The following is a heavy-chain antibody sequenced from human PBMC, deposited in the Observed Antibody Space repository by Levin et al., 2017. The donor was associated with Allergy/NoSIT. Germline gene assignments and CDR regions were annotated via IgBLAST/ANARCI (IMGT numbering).Heavy chain of an antibody. V-gene: IGHV3-73*01. Sequence: GESLKISCAASGFTFSGSAMHWVRQASGKGLEWVGRIRSKANSYATAYAASVKGRFTISRDDSKNTAYLQMNSLKTEDTAVYYCTKPRIAVAGTSDAFDIWGQGTMVTVSS. CDR1: GFTFSGSA. CDR2: IRSKANSYAT. D-gene: IGHD6-19*01. J-gene: IGHJ3*02. CDR3: TKPRIAVAGTSDAFDI.